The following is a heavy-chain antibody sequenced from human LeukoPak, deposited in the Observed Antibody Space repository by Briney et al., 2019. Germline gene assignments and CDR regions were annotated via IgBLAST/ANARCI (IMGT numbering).Heavy chain of an antibody. CDR1: GGSISSYY. CDR2: IYTSGST. D-gene: IGHD3-10*01. CDR3: ARGCWELQKSETPNWFDP. J-gene: IGHJ5*02. Sequence: SETLSLTCTVSGGSISSYYWSWIRQPAGKGLEWIGRIYTSGSTNYNPSLKSRVTMSVDTSKNQFSLKLSSVTAADTAVYYCARGCWELQKSETPNWFDPWGQGTLVTVSS. V-gene: IGHV4-4*07.